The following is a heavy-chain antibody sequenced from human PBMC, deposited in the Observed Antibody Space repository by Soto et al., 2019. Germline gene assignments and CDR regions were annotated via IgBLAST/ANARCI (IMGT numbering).Heavy chain of an antibody. CDR2: IYYSGST. CDR1: GGSISSGDYY. V-gene: IGHV4-30-4*01. J-gene: IGHJ5*02. D-gene: IGHD4-17*01. Sequence: SLTCTVSGGSISSGDYYWSWIRQPPGKGLEWIGYIYYSGSTYYNPSLKSRVTISVDTSKNQFSLKLSSVTAADTAVYYCATSSGGDYDNWFDPWGQGTLVTVSS. CDR3: ATSSGGDYDNWFDP.